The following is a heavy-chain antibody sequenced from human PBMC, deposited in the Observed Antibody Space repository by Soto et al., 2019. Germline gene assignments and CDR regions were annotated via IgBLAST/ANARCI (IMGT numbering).Heavy chain of an antibody. V-gene: IGHV1-46*03. CDR2: IHPSGGST. D-gene: IGHD4-17*01. J-gene: IGHJ4*02. CDR1: GYTFTSYY. CDR3: AREQPLRRTFDY. Sequence: QVQLVQSGAEVKKPGASVKVSCKASGYTFTSYYMHWVRQAPGQGLEWMGIIHPSGGSTSYAQKFQGRVTMTRDTSTSTVYMELSSLRSEDTAVYYCAREQPLRRTFDYWGQGTLVTVSS.